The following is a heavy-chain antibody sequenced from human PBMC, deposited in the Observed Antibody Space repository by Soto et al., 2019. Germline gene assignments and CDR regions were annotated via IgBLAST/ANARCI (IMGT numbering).Heavy chain of an antibody. J-gene: IGHJ2*01. CDR2: ISGSGSTI. CDR1: GFTFSTYS. Sequence: EVQLVESGGGLVQPGGSLRLSCAASGFTFSTYSMNWVRQAPGKGLEWVSHISGSGSTIYYADSVQGRFTISRDNAKNSVYLQMNSLRAEDTAVYYCARVGGWLWYFDLWGRGTLVTVSS. CDR3: ARVGGWLWYFDL. V-gene: IGHV3-48*01. D-gene: IGHD6-19*01.